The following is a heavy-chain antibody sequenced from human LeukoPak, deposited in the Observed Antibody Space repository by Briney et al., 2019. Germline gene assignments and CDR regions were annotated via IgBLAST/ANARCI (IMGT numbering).Heavy chain of an antibody. CDR3: ARGIGSSWTDYNWFDP. V-gene: IGHV4-39*07. J-gene: IGHJ5*02. CDR2: GDYSGGT. Sequence: SETLSLTCTVSGDSFSSVTDYWAWIRQPPGKGLEWIASGDYSGGTYYNPSLESRVAISADMSKNQFSLKLTSVTGADTAVYYCARGIGSSWTDYNWFDPWGQGTLVTVSS. D-gene: IGHD6-13*01. CDR1: GDSFSSVTDY.